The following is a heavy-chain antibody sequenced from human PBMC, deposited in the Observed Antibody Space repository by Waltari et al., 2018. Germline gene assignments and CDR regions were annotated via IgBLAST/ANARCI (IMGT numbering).Heavy chain of an antibody. V-gene: IGHV4-38-2*02. J-gene: IGHJ4*02. CDR2: IYHSGST. CDR1: GYSISSGYY. CDR3: ASYDFWSGYTV. D-gene: IGHD3-3*01. Sequence: QVQLQESGTGLVKPSETLSLTCTVSGYSISSGYYWGWIRQPPGKGLEWIGSIYHSGSTYYNPSLKSRVTISVDTSKNQFSLKLSSVTAADTAVYYCASYDFWSGYTVWGQGTLVTVSS.